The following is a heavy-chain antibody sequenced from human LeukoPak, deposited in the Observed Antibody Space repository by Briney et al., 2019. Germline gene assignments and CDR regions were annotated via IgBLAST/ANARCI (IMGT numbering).Heavy chain of an antibody. CDR2: ISAYNGNT. CDR1: GYTFTSYG. J-gene: IGHJ4*02. D-gene: IGHD6-13*01. V-gene: IGHV1-18*01. Sequence: ASVKVSCKASGYTFTSYGISWVRQAPGQGLEWVGWISAYNGNTNYAQKLQGRVTMTTDTSTTTAYMELRSLRSDDTAMYYCARNKRAAASCYFDYWGQGTLVTVSS. CDR3: ARNKRAAASCYFDY.